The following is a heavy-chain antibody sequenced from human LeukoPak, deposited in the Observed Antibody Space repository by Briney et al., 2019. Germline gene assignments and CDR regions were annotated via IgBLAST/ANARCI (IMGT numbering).Heavy chain of an antibody. CDR2: INHSGST. CDR3: ARSSTWLRFGY. Sequence: PSETLSLTCAVYGGSFSGYYWSWIRQPPGKGLEWIGEINHSGSTNYNPSLKSRVTISVDTSKNQFPLKLSSVTAADTAVYYCARSSTWLRFGYWGQGTLVTVSS. V-gene: IGHV4-34*01. J-gene: IGHJ4*02. D-gene: IGHD5-12*01. CDR1: GGSFSGYY.